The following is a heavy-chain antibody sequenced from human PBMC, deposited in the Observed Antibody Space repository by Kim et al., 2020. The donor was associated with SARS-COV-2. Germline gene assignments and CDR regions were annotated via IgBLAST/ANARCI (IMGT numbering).Heavy chain of an antibody. D-gene: IGHD3-22*01. V-gene: IGHV3-11*06. J-gene: IGHJ4*02. Sequence: VKGRFTISRDNAKNSLYLQMNSLRAEDTAVYYCARGTYYYDSSGYYSFDYWGQGTLVTVSS. CDR3: ARGTYYYDSSGYYSFDY.